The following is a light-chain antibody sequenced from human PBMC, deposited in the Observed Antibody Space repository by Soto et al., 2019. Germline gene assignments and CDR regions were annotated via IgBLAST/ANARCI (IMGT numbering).Light chain of an antibody. CDR3: QSYDSVLSGHVV. J-gene: IGLJ2*01. V-gene: IGLV1-40*01. CDR1: SSKIGAGYD. CDR2: VNS. Sequence: QSVLTQPPSVSGAPGQRVTVSCTGRSSKIGAGYDVHWYRHLPGTAPQLLIYVNSNRPSGVSDRFSASKSGTSSSLAITGLPADDEADYYCQSYDSVLSGHVVFGGGTKVTVL.